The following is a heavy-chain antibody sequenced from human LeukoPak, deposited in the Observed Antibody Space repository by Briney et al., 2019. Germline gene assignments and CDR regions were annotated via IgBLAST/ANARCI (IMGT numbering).Heavy chain of an antibody. CDR2: ISSSGSTI. J-gene: IGHJ4*02. Sequence: GGSLRLSCAASGFTFSDYYMSWIRQAPGKGLEWVSYISSSGSTIYYAASVKGRFTISRDNAKNSLYLQMNSLRAEDTAVYYCARVSRYSGSYYEDYWGQGTLVTVSS. V-gene: IGHV3-11*01. CDR3: ARVSRYSGSYYEDY. CDR1: GFTFSDYY. D-gene: IGHD1-26*01.